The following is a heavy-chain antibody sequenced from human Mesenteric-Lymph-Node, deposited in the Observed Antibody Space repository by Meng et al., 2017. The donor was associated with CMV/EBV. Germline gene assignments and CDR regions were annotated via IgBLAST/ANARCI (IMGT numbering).Heavy chain of an antibody. CDR3: ARQYIGKWDTYAMDV. D-gene: IGHD1-26*01. Sequence: GGSLRLSCAASRFTFSDYAMHWVRQAPGKGLEWVAVISDDGSRKHYSDSVKGRFTISRDNSKKTLFVQMNSLRDEDTAVYYCARQYIGKWDTYAMDVWGQGTTVTVSS. J-gene: IGHJ6*02. CDR2: ISDDGSRK. CDR1: RFTFSDYA. V-gene: IGHV3-30-3*01.